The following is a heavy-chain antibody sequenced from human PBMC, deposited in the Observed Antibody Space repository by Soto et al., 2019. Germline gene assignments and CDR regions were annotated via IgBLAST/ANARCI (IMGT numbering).Heavy chain of an antibody. CDR1: GFTFSNYA. CDR2: VGGSGDST. CDR3: AKSPLGYCGGGSCYPPHYFDY. Sequence: EVQLLDSGGGLVQPGGSLRLSCAASGFTFSNYAMSWVRQAPGKGLEWVSGVGGSGDSTYYADSVKGRFTISRDNSKDTLYLQMYSLRAEDTAVYYCAKSPLGYCGGGSCYPPHYFDYWGQGTLVTLSS. V-gene: IGHV3-23*01. J-gene: IGHJ4*02. D-gene: IGHD2-15*01.